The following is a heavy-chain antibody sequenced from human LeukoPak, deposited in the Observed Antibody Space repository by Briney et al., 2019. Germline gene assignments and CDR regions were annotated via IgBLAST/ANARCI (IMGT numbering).Heavy chain of an antibody. J-gene: IGHJ3*02. CDR3: ARPSGWSGYDI. Sequence: GESLKISCQASGYSFTNYWITWVRQVLGKGLEWMGRIDPGDSATNYGPSFQGHVIISADRSTTTAYLHFNSLEASDTALYYCARPSGWSGYDIWGQGTMVIVSS. CDR1: GYSFTNYW. V-gene: IGHV5-10-1*01. CDR2: IDPGDSAT. D-gene: IGHD6-19*01.